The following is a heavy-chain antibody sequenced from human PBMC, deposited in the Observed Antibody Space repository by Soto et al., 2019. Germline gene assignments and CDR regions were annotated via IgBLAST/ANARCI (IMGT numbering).Heavy chain of an antibody. CDR3: AKTSARGGYYYYGMDV. J-gene: IGHJ6*02. CDR2: ISGSGGST. D-gene: IGHD2-15*01. V-gene: IGHV3-23*01. Sequence: GGSLRLSCAASGFTFSSYAMSWVRQAPGKGLEWVSAISGSGGSTYYADSVKGRFTISRDNSKNTLYLQMNSLRAEDTAVYYCAKTSARGGYYYYGMDVWGQGTTVTVSS. CDR1: GFTFSSYA.